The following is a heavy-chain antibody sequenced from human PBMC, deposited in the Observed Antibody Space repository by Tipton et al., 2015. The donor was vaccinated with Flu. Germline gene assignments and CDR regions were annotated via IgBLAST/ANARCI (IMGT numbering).Heavy chain of an antibody. CDR2: INHSGST. CDR3: ARGYRGQQPKRYYYYMDV. D-gene: IGHD6-13*01. V-gene: IGHV4-34*01. J-gene: IGHJ6*03. CDR1: GGSFSGYY. Sequence: GLVKPSETLSLTCAVYGGSFSGYYWSWIRQPPGKGLEWIGEINHSGSTNYNPSLKSRVTISVDTSKNQFSLKLSSVTAADTAVYYCARGYRGQQPKRYYYYMDVWGKGTTVTVSS.